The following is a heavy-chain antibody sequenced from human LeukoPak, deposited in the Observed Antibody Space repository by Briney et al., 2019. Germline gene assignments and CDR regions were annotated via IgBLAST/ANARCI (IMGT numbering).Heavy chain of an antibody. Sequence: SVKVSCKASGGTFSSYAISWVRQAPGQGLEWMGGIIPIFGTANYAQKFQGRVTITADESTSTAYMELSSLRSEDTAVYYCARGSPYDSSGYYYIRLDYWGQGTLVTVSS. CDR2: IIPIFGTA. CDR3: ARGSPYDSSGYYYIRLDY. D-gene: IGHD3-22*01. J-gene: IGHJ4*02. V-gene: IGHV1-69*13. CDR1: GGTFSSYA.